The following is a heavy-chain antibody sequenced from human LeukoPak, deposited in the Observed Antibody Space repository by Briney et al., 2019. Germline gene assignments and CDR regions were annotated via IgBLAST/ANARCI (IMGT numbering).Heavy chain of an antibody. Sequence: SETLSLTCNVSGSSITAFYWSWIRQSPGKALEWIGSFQYSGNSNYNPSLKSRVAMSVDTSKRQLSLRLSSVTAADTAVYYCARAHSSSWYPYWGQGTLVTVSS. D-gene: IGHD6-13*01. CDR2: FQYSGNS. CDR3: ARAHSSSWYPY. V-gene: IGHV4-59*01. J-gene: IGHJ4*02. CDR1: GSSITAFY.